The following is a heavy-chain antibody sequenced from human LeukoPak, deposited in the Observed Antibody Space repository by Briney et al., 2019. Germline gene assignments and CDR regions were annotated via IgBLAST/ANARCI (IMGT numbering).Heavy chain of an antibody. CDR1: GFTFSSYG. CDR3: AKEGAASWDVDV. D-gene: IGHD3-3*02. V-gene: IGHV3-30*02. CDR2: IRPDGHNK. Sequence: GGSLRLSCAASGFTFSSYGMHWVRQAPGKGLEWVAFIRPDGHNKYYADSVKGRFMISRDNSKNTVDLQMNSLRGDDTAMYYCAKEGAASWDVDVWGKGTTVTVSP. J-gene: IGHJ6*04.